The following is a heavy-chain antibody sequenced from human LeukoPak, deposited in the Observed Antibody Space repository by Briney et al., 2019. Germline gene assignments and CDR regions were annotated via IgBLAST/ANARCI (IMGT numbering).Heavy chain of an antibody. V-gene: IGHV3-23*01. CDR3: AKAGWFEEIFAGGEIYDSYY. Sequence: GGSLRLSCAASGFTFSSYGMNWVRQAPGKGLEWVSVISGNGGSTYYADSVKGRFTISRDNSKNTLYLQMNSLRAEDTAVYYCAKAGWFEEIFAGGEIYDSYYWGQGTLVTVSS. CDR1: GFTFSSYG. D-gene: IGHD3-10*01. J-gene: IGHJ4*02. CDR2: ISGNGGST.